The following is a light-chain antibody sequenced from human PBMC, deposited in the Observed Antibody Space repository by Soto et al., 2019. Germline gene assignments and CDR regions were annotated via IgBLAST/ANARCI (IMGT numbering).Light chain of an antibody. CDR2: GAS. CDR3: QQYNNWPQT. J-gene: IGKJ1*01. CDR1: QTINNN. Sequence: MTQAAATLSVSPGERATLSCGASQTINNNVAWYQLKDGQVPRLLIYGASTRAADVPARFSGGGYGTEFNLTISSLQSEDFAEYHCQQYNNWPQTFGQGTKVDIK. V-gene: IGKV3-15*01.